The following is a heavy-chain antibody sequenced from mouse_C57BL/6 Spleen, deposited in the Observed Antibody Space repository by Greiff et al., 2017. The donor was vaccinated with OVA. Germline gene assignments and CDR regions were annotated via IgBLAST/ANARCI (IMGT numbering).Heavy chain of an antibody. CDR3: ARSDTTVVAHYAMDY. D-gene: IGHD1-1*01. V-gene: IGHV1-39*01. CDR2: INPNYGTT. J-gene: IGHJ4*01. CDR1: GYSFTDYN. Sequence: VQLQQSGPELVKPGASVKISCKASGYSFTDYNMNWVKQSTGKSLEWIGVINPNYGTTSYNQKFKGKATLTVDQSSSTAYMQLNSLTSEDSAVYYCARSDTTVVAHYAMDYWGQGTSVTVSS.